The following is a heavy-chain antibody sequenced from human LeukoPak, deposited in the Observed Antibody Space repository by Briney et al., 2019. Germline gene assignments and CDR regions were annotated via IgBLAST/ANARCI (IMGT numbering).Heavy chain of an antibody. D-gene: IGHD3-9*01. J-gene: IGHJ4*02. CDR1: GGSFSSYY. CDR2: IYNSRTT. CDR3: VRGTYDILTGYRFEE. Sequence: PSETLSLTCTVSGGSFSSYYWTWIRQPPGKGLEWIGYIYNSRTTNYNPSLKSRVTISADTSNKKLSLKVSSVTAADTAVYYCVRGTYDILTGYRFEEWGQGTLVTVSS. V-gene: IGHV4-59*01.